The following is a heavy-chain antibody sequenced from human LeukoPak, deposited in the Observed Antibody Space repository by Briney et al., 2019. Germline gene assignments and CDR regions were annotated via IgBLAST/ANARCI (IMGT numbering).Heavy chain of an antibody. J-gene: IGHJ5*02. D-gene: IGHD3-10*01. Sequence: SETLSLTCTVSGGSISSYYWSWIRQPPGKGLEWIGYIYYSGSTNYNPSLKSRVTISIDTSKNQFSLKLSSVTAADTAVYYCARGSGAGSYGWFDPWGQGTLVTVSS. CDR1: GGSISSYY. V-gene: IGHV4-59*01. CDR2: IYYSGST. CDR3: ARGSGAGSYGWFDP.